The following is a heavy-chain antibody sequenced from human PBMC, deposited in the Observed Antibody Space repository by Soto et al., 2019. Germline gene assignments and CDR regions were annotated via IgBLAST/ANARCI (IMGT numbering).Heavy chain of an antibody. Sequence: GGSLRLSCAASGFTFSSYGMHWVRQAPGKGLEWVAVIWYDGSNKYYADSVKGRFTISRDNSKNTLYLQMNSLGAEDTAVYYCARDGLYSWNYGFESYYYYGMDVWGQGTTVTVSS. V-gene: IGHV3-33*01. CDR2: IWYDGSNK. CDR3: ARDGLYSWNYGFESYYYYGMDV. D-gene: IGHD1-7*01. CDR1: GFTFSSYG. J-gene: IGHJ6*02.